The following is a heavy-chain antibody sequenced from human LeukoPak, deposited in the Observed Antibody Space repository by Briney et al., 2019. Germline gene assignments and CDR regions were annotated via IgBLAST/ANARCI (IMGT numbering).Heavy chain of an antibody. D-gene: IGHD3-10*01. J-gene: IGHJ4*02. CDR3: ARYDGGSGPFDY. Sequence: GSLRLSCAASGFTVSSNYMSWVRPAPGKGLEWVSVLYSGGNTYYADSVKGRFTISRDNSKNTLYLQMNSLRAEDTAVYYCARYDGGSGPFDYWGQGTLVTVSS. CDR1: GFTVSSNY. CDR2: LYSGGNT. V-gene: IGHV3-53*01.